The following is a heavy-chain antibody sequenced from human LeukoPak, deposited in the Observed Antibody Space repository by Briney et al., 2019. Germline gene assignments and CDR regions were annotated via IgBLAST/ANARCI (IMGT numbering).Heavy chain of an antibody. CDR3: ARETLDSSGWYENWFDP. Sequence: PSETLSLTCTVSGGSISSYYWSWIRQPPGKGLEWIGYIYYSGSTNYNPSLKSRVTISVDTSKNQFSLKLSSVIAADTAVYYCARETLDSSGWYENWFDPWGQGTLVTVSS. CDR1: GGSISSYY. D-gene: IGHD6-19*01. CDR2: IYYSGST. J-gene: IGHJ5*02. V-gene: IGHV4-59*01.